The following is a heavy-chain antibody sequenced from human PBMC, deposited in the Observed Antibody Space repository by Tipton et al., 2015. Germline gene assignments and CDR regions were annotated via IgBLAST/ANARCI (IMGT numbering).Heavy chain of an antibody. CDR3: ARARGRHGGLFDS. D-gene: IGHD4-23*01. CDR1: GAFINSSY. CDR2: IHYSGSI. J-gene: IGHJ4*02. Sequence: LRLSCTVSGAFINSSYWSWIRQPPGKGLEWVGYIHYSGSINYNPSLKSRVTISIDTSRTQFSLKLSSVTASDTAVYYCARARGRHGGLFDSWGQGILVTVSS. V-gene: IGHV4-59*01.